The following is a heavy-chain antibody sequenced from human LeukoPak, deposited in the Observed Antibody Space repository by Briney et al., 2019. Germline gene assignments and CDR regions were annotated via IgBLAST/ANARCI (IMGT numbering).Heavy chain of an antibody. CDR3: ARDSKYYGDYVDY. D-gene: IGHD4-17*01. CDR2: ISAYNGNT. V-gene: IGHV1-18*01. CDR1: GYTFTSYG. J-gene: IGHJ4*02. Sequence: ASVKVFCKASGYTFTSYGISWVRQAPGQGLEWMGWISAYNGNTKYAQKLQGRVTMTTETSTSTAYMELRSLRSDDTAVYYCARDSKYYGDYVDYWGQGTLVTVSS.